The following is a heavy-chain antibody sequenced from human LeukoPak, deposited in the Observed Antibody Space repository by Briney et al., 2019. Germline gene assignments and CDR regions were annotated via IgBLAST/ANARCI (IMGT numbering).Heavy chain of an antibody. Sequence: GESLKISCKGSGYRFSTYWIAWVRQMPGKGLEYMGVIYPDESDIIYSPSFQGQVTISVDRSINTAYLQWTSLNVSDTAVYYCARLLTTYFDFWGQGALVTVS. D-gene: IGHD4/OR15-4a*01. CDR1: GYRFSTYW. V-gene: IGHV5-51*01. CDR3: ARLLTTYFDF. CDR2: IYPDESDI. J-gene: IGHJ4*02.